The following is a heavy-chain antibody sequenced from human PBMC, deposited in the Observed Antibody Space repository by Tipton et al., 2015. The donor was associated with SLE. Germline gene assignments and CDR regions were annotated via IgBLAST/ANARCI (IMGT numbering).Heavy chain of an antibody. D-gene: IGHD5-24*01. J-gene: IGHJ4*02. Sequence: SLRLSCAASGFTFSSYWMSWVRQAPGKGLEWVAVIWYDGSNKYYADSVKGRFTISRDNSKNTLYLQMNSLRAEDTAVYYCAKREGFYYWGQGTLVTVSS. CDR2: IWYDGSNK. CDR1: GFTFSSYW. V-gene: IGHV3-33*08. CDR3: AKREGFYY.